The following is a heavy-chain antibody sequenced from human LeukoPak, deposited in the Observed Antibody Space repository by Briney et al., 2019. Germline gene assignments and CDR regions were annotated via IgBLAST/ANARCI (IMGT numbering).Heavy chain of an antibody. CDR1: GYTFTSYD. CDR3: ARDPLESTWFDP. CDR2: MNPNSGNT. J-gene: IGHJ5*02. Sequence: PGASVKVSCKASGYTFTSYDTNWVRQATGQGLEWMGWMNPNSGNTGYAQKLQGRVTMTRNTSISTAYMELRSLRSDDTAVYYCARDPLESTWFDPWGQGTLVTVSS. V-gene: IGHV1-8*01.